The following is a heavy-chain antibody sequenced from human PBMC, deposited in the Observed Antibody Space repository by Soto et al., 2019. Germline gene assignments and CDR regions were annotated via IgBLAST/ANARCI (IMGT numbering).Heavy chain of an antibody. Sequence: QAQLAESGGGVVQPGRSLRLSCAASGFAFSSYGMHWVRQAPGTGLAWVAVISYDGSLQHYADSVKGRFTISRDNSKNMVLLQISSLRAEDTAVYYWVSDRGYGHASVPYSWGQGTLVSVSS. V-gene: IGHV3-30*03. CDR3: VSDRGYGHASVPYS. J-gene: IGHJ4*02. CDR1: GFAFSSYG. D-gene: IGHD5-18*01. CDR2: ISYDGSLQ.